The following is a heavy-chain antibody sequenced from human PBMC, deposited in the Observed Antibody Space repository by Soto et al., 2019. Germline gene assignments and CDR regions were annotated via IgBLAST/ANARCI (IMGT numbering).Heavy chain of an antibody. J-gene: IGHJ5*02. Sequence: QVQLVQSGAEVKKPGASVKVSCKASGYTFTSYGISWVRQAPGQGLEWMGWISAYNGNTNYAQKLQGRVTMTTDTATSTLYREMRRLRSDDTAVYYWARDGYDVVGTGIRGADWFDPWGQGTLVTVSS. CDR2: ISAYNGNT. CDR1: GYTFTSYG. D-gene: IGHD2-21*02. V-gene: IGHV1-18*01. CDR3: ARDGYDVVGTGIRGADWFDP.